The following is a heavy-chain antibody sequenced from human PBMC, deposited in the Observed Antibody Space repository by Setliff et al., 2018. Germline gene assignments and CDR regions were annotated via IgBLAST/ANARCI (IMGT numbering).Heavy chain of an antibody. J-gene: IGHJ4*02. CDR3: VRESRSTWDRRDF. CDR2: TYYNGTA. D-gene: IGHD6-13*01. V-gene: IGHV4-59*12. CDR1: GGSISSYY. Sequence: SETLSLTCTVSGGSISSYYWSWIRQPPGKGLEWIGSTYYNGTAYYNPSLQSRVSISVDTSKNYFSLEVNSVTAADTAVYYCVRESRSTWDRRDFWGQGTLVTVSS.